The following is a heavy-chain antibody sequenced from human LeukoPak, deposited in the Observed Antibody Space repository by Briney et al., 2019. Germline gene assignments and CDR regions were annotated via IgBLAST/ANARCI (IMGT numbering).Heavy chain of an antibody. J-gene: IGHJ4*02. Sequence: GGSLRLSCAASGFTFSSSPMGWVRQAPGKGLEWVASIHAGGSDPFYGDSVSGRSTISRDNSKNTLSLQLNSVRVEDTAVYFCAKGGHHFNPFFYCGQGTLVTVSS. CDR2: IHAGGSDP. D-gene: IGHD3-3*01. V-gene: IGHV3-23*01. CDR1: GFTFSSSP. CDR3: AKGGHHFNPFFY.